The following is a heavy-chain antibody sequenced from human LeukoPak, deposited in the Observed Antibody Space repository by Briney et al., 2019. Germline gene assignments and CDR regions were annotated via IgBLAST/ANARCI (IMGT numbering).Heavy chain of an antibody. Sequence: GGSLRLSCAASGFTFSNYCMHWVRQAPGKGLEWVAVISYDGSNKYYADSVKGRFTISRDNSKNTLYLQMNSLSAEDTAVYYCAKEGGPYSSSSYQDSWGQGTLVTVSS. CDR2: ISYDGSNK. V-gene: IGHV3-30-3*01. J-gene: IGHJ5*01. CDR3: AKEGGPYSSSSYQDS. CDR1: GFTFSNYC. D-gene: IGHD6-13*01.